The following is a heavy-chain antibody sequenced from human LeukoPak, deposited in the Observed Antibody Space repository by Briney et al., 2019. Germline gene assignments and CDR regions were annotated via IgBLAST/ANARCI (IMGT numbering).Heavy chain of an antibody. CDR3: AVLRGGYGYLGYYYYYMDV. Sequence: GESLKISCKGSGYSFTSYWIGWVRQMPGKGLEWMGIIYPGDSDTRYSPSFQGQVTISADKSISTAYLQWSSLKASDTAMYYCAVLRGGYGYLGYYYYYMDVWGKGTTVTVSS. CDR2: IYPGDSDT. D-gene: IGHD5-12*01. V-gene: IGHV5-51*01. J-gene: IGHJ6*03. CDR1: GYSFTSYW.